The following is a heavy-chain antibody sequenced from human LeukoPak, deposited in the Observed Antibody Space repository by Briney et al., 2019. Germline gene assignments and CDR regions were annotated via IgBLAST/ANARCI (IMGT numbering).Heavy chain of an antibody. CDR1: GFTFSSYW. D-gene: IGHD2-15*01. CDR2: IKQDGSEK. V-gene: IGHV3-7*01. J-gene: IGHJ4*02. CDR3: ARAEGYCSGGSCYEYSFDY. Sequence: GGSLRLSCAASGFTFSSYWMSWVRQAPGKGLEWVAHIKQDGSEKYYVHSVKGRFTISRDNAKNSLYLQMNSLRAEDTAVYYCARAEGYCSGGSCYEYSFDYWGQGTLVTVSS.